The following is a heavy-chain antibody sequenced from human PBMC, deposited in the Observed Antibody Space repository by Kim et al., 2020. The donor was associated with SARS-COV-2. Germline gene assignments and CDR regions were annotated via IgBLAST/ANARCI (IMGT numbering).Heavy chain of an antibody. Sequence: DSVKGRFTISRDNAENTLYLQRNSLGAEDTAVYYCAKECRARGDYGYFDYWGQGTLVTVSS. D-gene: IGHD4-17*01. J-gene: IGHJ4*02. V-gene: IGHV3-23*01. CDR3: AKECRARGDYGYFDY.